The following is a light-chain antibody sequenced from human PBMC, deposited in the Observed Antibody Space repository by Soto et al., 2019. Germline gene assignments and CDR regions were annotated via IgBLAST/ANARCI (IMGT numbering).Light chain of an antibody. CDR2: DVN. CDR1: SSDVGGYNY. CDR3: SSYTRVSTLV. Sequence: QSALTQPASVSGSPGQSITISCTGTSSDVGGYNYVSWYQQLPGNAPKLIIYDVNNRPSGVSNRFSGSKSGNTASLTISGLQAEDEADYYCSSYTRVSTLVVVGGTKLTVL. J-gene: IGLJ2*01. V-gene: IGLV2-14*01.